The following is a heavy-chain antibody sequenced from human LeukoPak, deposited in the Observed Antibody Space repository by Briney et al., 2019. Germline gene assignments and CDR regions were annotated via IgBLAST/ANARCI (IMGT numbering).Heavy chain of an antibody. J-gene: IGHJ4*02. CDR2: ISGSGAIT. CDR1: GFNFSSYA. CDR3: AKRLTGYYYIDY. Sequence: PGGSLRLSCAVSGFNFSSYAMSWVRPAPGKGLEWVSAISGSGAITYYPDTVKRRFTISRDNSKNTLYMQMNILRAEDTAVYYCAKRLTGYYYIDYWGQGTPVTVSS. D-gene: IGHD3-9*01. V-gene: IGHV3-23*01.